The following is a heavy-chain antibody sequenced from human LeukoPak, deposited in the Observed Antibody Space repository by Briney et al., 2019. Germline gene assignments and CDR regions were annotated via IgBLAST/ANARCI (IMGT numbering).Heavy chain of an antibody. CDR1: GFTFSSYS. CDR2: ISSSSSTI. D-gene: IGHD6-19*01. V-gene: IGHV3-48*01. J-gene: IGHJ6*03. CDR3: ARVCMAVVIQYYYYYMDV. Sequence: GGSLRLSCAASGFTFSSYSMNWVRQAPGKGLEWVSYISSSSSTIYYADSVKGRFTISRDNAKNSLYLQMNSLRAEDTAVYYCARVCMAVVIQYYYYYMDVWGKGTTVTVSS.